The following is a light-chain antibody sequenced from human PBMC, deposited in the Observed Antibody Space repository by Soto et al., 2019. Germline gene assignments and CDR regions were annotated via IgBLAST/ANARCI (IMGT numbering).Light chain of an antibody. CDR2: KVS. CDR3: MQGTHRPIT. V-gene: IGKV2-30*01. J-gene: IGKJ4*01. Sequence: EVVMTQTPLSLPVTLGQPASISCRSSQSLLYSDGSTFLNWFHQRPGQAPRRLIYKVSKRDSGGPDRFSGSGSGTDFTLKISRVEAEDVGFYYWMQGTHRPITFGGGTKVEIK. CDR1: QSLLYSDGSTF.